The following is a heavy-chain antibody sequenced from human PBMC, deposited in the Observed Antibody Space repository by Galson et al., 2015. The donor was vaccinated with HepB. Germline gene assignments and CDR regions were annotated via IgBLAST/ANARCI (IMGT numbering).Heavy chain of an antibody. CDR2: ISWNSGNI. D-gene: IGHD6-19*01. CDR1: GFTFDDYA. Sequence: SLRLSCAASGFTFDDYAMHWVRQAPGKGLEWVSGISWNSGNIHYGDSVKGRFTISRDNAKNSLYLQMNSLRPEDTALYYCARGNVAVAFCYFDYWGQGTLVTVSS. CDR3: ARGNVAVAFCYFDY. V-gene: IGHV3-9*01. J-gene: IGHJ4*02.